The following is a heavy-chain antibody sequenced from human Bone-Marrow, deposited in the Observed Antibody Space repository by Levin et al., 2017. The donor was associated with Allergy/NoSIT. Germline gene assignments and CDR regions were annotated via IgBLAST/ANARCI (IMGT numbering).Heavy chain of an antibody. Sequence: SETLSLTCAVSGGSISSDPYFWSWIRHHPRTGLEWIGYIYYSGRSYSNPSLKSRLTISVDTSKNHFSLKLSSVTAADSAVYYCARGSSDFGDYGCYFDVWGRGTLVTVSS. CDR1: GGSISSDPYF. V-gene: IGHV4-31*11. D-gene: IGHD4-17*01. J-gene: IGHJ4*02. CDR3: ARGSSDFGDYGCYFDV. CDR2: IYYSGRS.